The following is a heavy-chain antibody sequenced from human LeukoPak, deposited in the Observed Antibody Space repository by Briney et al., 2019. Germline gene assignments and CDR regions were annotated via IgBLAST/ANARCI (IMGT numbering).Heavy chain of an antibody. Sequence: PSETLSLTCAVYGGSFRGYYWSWIRQPPGKGLDWIGEINHSGSTNYNPSLKSRVTISVDTSKNQFSLKLSSATAADTAVYYCAGHLVVVVAATLACGMDVWGQGTTVTVSS. D-gene: IGHD2-15*01. J-gene: IGHJ6*02. CDR3: AGHLVVVVAATLACGMDV. CDR2: INHSGST. V-gene: IGHV4-34*01. CDR1: GGSFRGYY.